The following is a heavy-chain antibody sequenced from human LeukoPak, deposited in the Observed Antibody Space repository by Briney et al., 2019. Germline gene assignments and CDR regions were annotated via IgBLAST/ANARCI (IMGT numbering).Heavy chain of an antibody. D-gene: IGHD6-6*01. J-gene: IGHJ4*02. V-gene: IGHV3-48*03. CDR1: GFTFSGYE. CDR3: ALWKYGNSPLDF. CDR2: ISSSGSTI. Sequence: GGSLRLSCAASGFTFSGYEMNWVRQAPGKGLEWVPCISSSGSTIYYADSVKGRFTISRDNAKNSLYLQMNSLRAEDTAVYYCALWKYGNSPLDFWGQGTLVTVSS.